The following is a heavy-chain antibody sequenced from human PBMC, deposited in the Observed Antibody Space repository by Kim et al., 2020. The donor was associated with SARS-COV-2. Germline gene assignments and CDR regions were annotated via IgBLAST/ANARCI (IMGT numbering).Heavy chain of an antibody. V-gene: IGHV3-23*01. CDR1: GFTFSSYA. CDR3: AKGTEYSSSSNFDF. CDR2: IYGSGATT. D-gene: IGHD6-6*01. J-gene: IGHJ4*02. Sequence: GGSLRLSCAASGFTFSSYAMSWVRQAPGKGLEWVSAIYGSGATTFYADSVKGRFTISRDNSKNTLYLQMNSLRAEDTAIYFCAKGTEYSSSSNFDFWGQGTLVTVSS.